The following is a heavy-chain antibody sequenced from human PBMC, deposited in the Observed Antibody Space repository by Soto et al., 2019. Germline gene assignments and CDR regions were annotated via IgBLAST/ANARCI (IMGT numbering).Heavy chain of an antibody. CDR3: ARDPRKYYFEY. V-gene: IGHV3-11*01. CDR1: GFSFGDYY. J-gene: IGHJ4*02. Sequence: GGSLRLSCAASGFSFGDYYMSWIRQAPGKGQEWVSYISSSGSTIYYADSVKGRFTISRDNAKNSLYLQMNSLRAEDTAVYYCARDPRKYYFEYWGKGTLVSV. CDR2: ISSSGSTI.